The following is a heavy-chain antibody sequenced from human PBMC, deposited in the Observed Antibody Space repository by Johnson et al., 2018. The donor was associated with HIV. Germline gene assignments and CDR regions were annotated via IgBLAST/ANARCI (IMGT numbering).Heavy chain of an antibody. CDR3: GSLGDGHQKGAFEI. V-gene: IGHV3-7*01. J-gene: IGHJ3*02. Sequence: VQLVESGGVLVQPGGSLRLSCIGSGFTFSHNWMSWVRQAPGKGPEWVANINHDVSAIHYVDSVKGRFTISRDNAKRSLFLQMNSLRVEDTAVYFCGSLGDGHQKGAFEIWGHGTMVTVSS. D-gene: IGHD3-16*01. CDR2: INHDVSAI. CDR1: GFTFSHNW.